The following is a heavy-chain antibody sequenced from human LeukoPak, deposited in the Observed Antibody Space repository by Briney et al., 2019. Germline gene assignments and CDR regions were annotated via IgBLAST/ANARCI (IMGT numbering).Heavy chain of an antibody. CDR1: GFTFGSYT. D-gene: IGHD7-27*01. CDR3: AKDGGLWVSAHWGDS. Sequence: GGSLRLSCAASGFTFGSYTMSWVRQAPGKGLEWVSTITTSDGNTYYADSVKGRFTVSRDNSKDTLFLQMNSLRAEDTAVYYCAKDGGLWVSAHWGDSWGRGTLVTVSS. V-gene: IGHV3-23*01. J-gene: IGHJ4*02. CDR2: ITTSDGNT.